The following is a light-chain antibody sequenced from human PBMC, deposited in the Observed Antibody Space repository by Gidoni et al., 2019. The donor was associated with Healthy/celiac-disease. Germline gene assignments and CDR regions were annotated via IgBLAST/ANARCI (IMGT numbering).Light chain of an antibody. CDR1: QSISSW. CDR3: QQYNSYSFT. V-gene: IGKV1-5*03. Sequence: SPSPLSAAVGDSVTITFRASQSISSWLACYQQKPGKAPKLLIYKASSLESGVPSRFSGSGSGTEFTLTISSLQPDDFATYYCQQYNSYSFTFGGGTKVEIK. J-gene: IGKJ4*01. CDR2: KAS.